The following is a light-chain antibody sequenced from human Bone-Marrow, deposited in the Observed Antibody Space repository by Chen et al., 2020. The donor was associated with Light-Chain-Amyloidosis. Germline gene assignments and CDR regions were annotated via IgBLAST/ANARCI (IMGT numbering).Light chain of an antibody. J-gene: IGKJ4*01. V-gene: IGKV1-39*01. CDR2: STS. CDR1: QNIGNY. CDR3: QQNYSPPQFT. Sequence: DIQMTQSPSSLSASVGDRVTITCRASQNIGNYLNWYQHRPGKAPNLLIYSTSSLLRGVPSRFSGSGSGKDFTLTISSLQPEDFATYYWQQNYSPPQFTFGGGTTVEI.